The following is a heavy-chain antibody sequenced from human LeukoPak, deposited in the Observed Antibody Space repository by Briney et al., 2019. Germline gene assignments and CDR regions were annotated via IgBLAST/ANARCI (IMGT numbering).Heavy chain of an antibody. V-gene: IGHV4-39*01. J-gene: IGHJ5*02. CDR1: GGSISSCSYY. CDR2: IYYSGSP. CDR3: ARLDYYDSSGYYYVHWFDP. Sequence: SETLSLTCTVSGGSISSCSYYWGWIRQPPGKGLEWIGSIYYSGSPYYNPSLKSRVTISVDTSKNQFSLKLSSVTAADTAVYYCARLDYYDSSGYYYVHWFDPWGQGTLVTVSS. D-gene: IGHD3-22*01.